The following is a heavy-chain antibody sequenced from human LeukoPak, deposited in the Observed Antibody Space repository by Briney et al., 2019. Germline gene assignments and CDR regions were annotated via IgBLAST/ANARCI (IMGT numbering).Heavy chain of an antibody. CDR3: ATMTRRGQYYFDN. V-gene: IGHV4-4*09. J-gene: IGHJ4*02. D-gene: IGHD3-22*01. Sequence: SETLSLTCTVSGVSITTYYWSWVRQPPGKGLEWFGFIYHSGNTNYNPSLKSRVTMSVDTSKSQFSLRLSSVTAAVTAVYYCATMTRRGQYYFDNWGQGTLVTVSS. CDR1: GVSITTYY. CDR2: IYHSGNT.